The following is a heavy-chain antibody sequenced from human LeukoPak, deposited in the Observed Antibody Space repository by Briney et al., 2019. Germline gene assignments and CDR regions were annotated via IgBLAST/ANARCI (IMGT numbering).Heavy chain of an antibody. CDR2: ISGSGGST. D-gene: IGHD3-10*01. J-gene: IGHJ6*02. V-gene: IGHV3-23*01. Sequence: GGSLRLSCAASGFTFSNAWMSWVRQAPGKGLEWVSAISGSGGSTYYADSVKGRFTISRDNSKNTLYLQMNSLRAEDTAVYYCARNPIYYYGSGTNYGMDVWGQGTTVTVSS. CDR1: GFTFSNAW. CDR3: ARNPIYYYGSGTNYGMDV.